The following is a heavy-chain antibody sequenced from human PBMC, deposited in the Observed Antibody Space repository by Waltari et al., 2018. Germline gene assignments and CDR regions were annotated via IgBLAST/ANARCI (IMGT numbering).Heavy chain of an antibody. CDR1: GGTSSSYA. CDR3: AISGDYGDQGGMDV. J-gene: IGHJ6*02. CDR2: IIPIFGTA. Sequence: QVQLVPSGAEVKKPGSSVKVSCKASGGTSSSYAISWVRQAPGQGLEWMGRIIPIFGTANYAQKFQGRVTITANKSTSTAYMELSSLRSEDTAVYYCAISGDYGDQGGMDVWGQGTTVTVSS. V-gene: IGHV1-69*08. D-gene: IGHD4-17*01.